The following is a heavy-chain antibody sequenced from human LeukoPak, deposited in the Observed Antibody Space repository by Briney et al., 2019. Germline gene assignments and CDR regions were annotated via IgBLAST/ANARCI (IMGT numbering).Heavy chain of an antibody. CDR3: ARAAVTTDAFDI. CDR1: GFTVSSNY. CDR2: IYSGGST. V-gene: IGHV3-53*01. J-gene: IGHJ3*02. Sequence: GGSLRLSCAASGFTVSSNYMSWVRQAPGKGLEWVSVIYSGGSTYYADSVKGRFTISRDNSKNTLYLQMNSLRAEDTAVYYCARAAVTTDAFDIWGQGTIVTVSS. D-gene: IGHD4-17*01.